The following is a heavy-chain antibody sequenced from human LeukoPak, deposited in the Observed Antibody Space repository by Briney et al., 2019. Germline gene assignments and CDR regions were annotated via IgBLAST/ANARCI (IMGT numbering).Heavy chain of an antibody. V-gene: IGHV1-46*01. Sequence: ASVKVSCKASGYTFTSQYMHWVRQAPGQGLEWMGIINPSRGTTVYAQKFQGRVTMTRDTSTSTVYMELSSLTSDDTAVYYCARETPRSVTHLGGLFDYWGQGTLVTVPS. J-gene: IGHJ4*02. CDR3: ARETPRSVTHLGGLFDY. CDR2: INPSRGTT. CDR1: GYTFTSQY. D-gene: IGHD4-17*01.